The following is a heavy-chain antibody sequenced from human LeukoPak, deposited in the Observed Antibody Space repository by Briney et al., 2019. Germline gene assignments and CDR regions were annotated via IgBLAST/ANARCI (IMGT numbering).Heavy chain of an antibody. CDR3: ARAVTVVTRGGLVFDY. J-gene: IGHJ4*02. V-gene: IGHV3-48*02. CDR1: GFTFSSYS. Sequence: GGSLRLSCAASGFTFSSYSMNWVRQAPGKGLEWVSYISSSSNTIYYADSVKGRFTISRDDAKNSLFLQMNSLRDEDTSVYYCARAVTVVTRGGLVFDYWGQGTLVTVSS. CDR2: ISSSSNTI. D-gene: IGHD2-21*02.